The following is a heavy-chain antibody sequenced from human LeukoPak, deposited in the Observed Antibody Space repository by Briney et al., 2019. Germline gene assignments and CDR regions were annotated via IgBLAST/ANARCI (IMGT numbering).Heavy chain of an antibody. V-gene: IGHV4-39*01. D-gene: IGHD2-2*01. CDR3: ARLGYCSSTSCYN. Sequence: GSLRLSCAASGFTFSRYWLTWIRQPPGKGLEGIGSIYYSGSTYYNPSLKSRVTIPVDTSKNQFSLKLSSVTAADTAVYYCARLGYCSSTSCYNWGQGTLVTVSS. CDR2: IYYSGST. J-gene: IGHJ4*02. CDR1: GFTFSRYW.